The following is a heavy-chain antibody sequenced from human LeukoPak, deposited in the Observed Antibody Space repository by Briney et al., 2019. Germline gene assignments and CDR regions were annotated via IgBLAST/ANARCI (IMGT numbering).Heavy chain of an antibody. CDR2: FDPEDGET. J-gene: IGHJ6*03. CDR1: GYTLTELS. CDR3: ATGQIAMIVVGSLWYMDV. V-gene: IGHV1-24*01. D-gene: IGHD3-22*01. Sequence: GASVKVSCKVSGYTLTELSMHWVRQAPGKGLEWMGGFDPEDGETIYAQKFQGRVTMTEDTSTDTAYMELSSLRSEDTAVYYCATGQIAMIVVGSLWYMDVWGKGTTVTISS.